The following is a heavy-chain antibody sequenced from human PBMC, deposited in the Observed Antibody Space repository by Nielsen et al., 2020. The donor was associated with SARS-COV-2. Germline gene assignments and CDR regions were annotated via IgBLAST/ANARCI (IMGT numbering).Heavy chain of an antibody. Sequence: SETLSLTCTVSGYSISSGYYWGWIRQPPGKGLEWIGSIYHSGSTYYNPSLKSRVTISVDTSKNQFPLKLSSVTAADTAVYYCARAGGYDSHAFDIWGQGTMVTVSS. D-gene: IGHD3-22*01. CDR3: ARAGGYDSHAFDI. CDR1: GYSISSGYY. CDR2: IYHSGST. V-gene: IGHV4-38-2*02. J-gene: IGHJ3*02.